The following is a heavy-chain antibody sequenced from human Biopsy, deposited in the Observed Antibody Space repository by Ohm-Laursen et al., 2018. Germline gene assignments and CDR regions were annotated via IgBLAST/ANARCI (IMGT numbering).Heavy chain of an antibody. D-gene: IGHD1-1*01. CDR3: AADVNVWNVNY. Sequence: SSVKVSCQVSGYRLTALSLPWVRQAPGQGLAWLGGFAPENGRIVYSQKFPGRVTMTEDTSTSTAYMEGWRLRSEDTAVYYCAADVNVWNVNYWGQGTQVIVSS. J-gene: IGHJ4*02. CDR1: GYRLTALS. V-gene: IGHV1-24*01. CDR2: FAPENGRI.